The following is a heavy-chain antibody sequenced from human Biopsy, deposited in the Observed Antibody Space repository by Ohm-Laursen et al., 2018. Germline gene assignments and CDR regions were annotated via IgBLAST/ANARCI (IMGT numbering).Heavy chain of an antibody. CDR1: GESSSGYF. V-gene: IGHV4-34*01. CDR2: INQSGST. CDR3: ARGSGYFKVDG. Sequence: SDTLSLTCAVNGESSSGYFWNWIRQPPGKGLEWIGEINQSGSTKYNPSLKRRATLSADSSNSQFSLRLASVTDADTAIYYCARGSGYFKVDGWGQGTTVTVSS. D-gene: IGHD5-12*01. J-gene: IGHJ6*02.